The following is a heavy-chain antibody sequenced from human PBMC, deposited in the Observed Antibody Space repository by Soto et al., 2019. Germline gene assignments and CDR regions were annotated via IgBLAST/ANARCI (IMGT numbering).Heavy chain of an antibody. D-gene: IGHD2-2*01. CDR1: GLTFSSYA. Sequence: GGSLRLSCAASGLTFSSYAMNWVRQAPGKGLECVSGISASGGHTYYGDSVKGRFTISRDNSKNMLYLQMNSLRAEDTAVYYCAKDRSPNTIDAFDIWGQGTMVTVSS. V-gene: IGHV3-23*01. J-gene: IGHJ3*02. CDR2: ISASGGHT. CDR3: AKDRSPNTIDAFDI.